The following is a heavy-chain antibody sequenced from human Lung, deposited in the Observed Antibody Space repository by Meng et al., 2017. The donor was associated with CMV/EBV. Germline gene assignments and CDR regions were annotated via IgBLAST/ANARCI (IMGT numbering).Heavy chain of an antibody. CDR2: ISSASSTI. CDR1: GFTFSTYS. D-gene: IGHD2-21*02. V-gene: IGHV3-48*04. CDR3: ARACLSDNYYYGMDV. J-gene: IGHJ6*02. Sequence: GESLKISCAASGFTFSTYSMSWVRQAPGKGLEWVSYISSASSTIYYADSVKGRFTISRDNANKSLFLQLNSLRAEDTALYYCARACLSDNYYYGMDVLGQGXTVTVSS.